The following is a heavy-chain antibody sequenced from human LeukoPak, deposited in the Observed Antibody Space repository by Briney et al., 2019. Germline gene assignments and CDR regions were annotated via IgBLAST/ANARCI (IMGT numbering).Heavy chain of an antibody. J-gene: IGHJ4*02. Sequence: SGPTLVNPTQTLTLTCTFSGFSLNTRGVGVGWIRQPPGKALEWLARIDWDDDKYYTTSLRSRLTISKDTSKNQVVLTMTNMDPADTATYYCARITMVRGVIVIFDFWGQGTLVTVST. CDR2: IDWDDDK. D-gene: IGHD3-10*01. CDR1: GFSLNTRGVG. V-gene: IGHV2-70*11. CDR3: ARITMVRGVIVIFDF.